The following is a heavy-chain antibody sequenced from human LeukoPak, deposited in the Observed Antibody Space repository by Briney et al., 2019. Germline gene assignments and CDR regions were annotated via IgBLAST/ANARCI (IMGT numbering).Heavy chain of an antibody. V-gene: IGHV3-30*18. CDR2: ISYDGSNK. CDR1: GFTFSSYG. CDR3: AKPIQLWLPNFDY. J-gene: IGHJ4*02. D-gene: IGHD5-18*01. Sequence: GGSLRLSCAASGFTFSSYGMHWVRQAPGKGLEWVAVISYDGSNKYYADSVKGRFTTSRDNSKNTLYLQMNSLRAEDTAVYYCAKPIQLWLPNFDYWGQGTLVTVSS.